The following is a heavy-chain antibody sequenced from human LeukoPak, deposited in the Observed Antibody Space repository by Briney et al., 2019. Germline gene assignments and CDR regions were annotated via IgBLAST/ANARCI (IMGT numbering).Heavy chain of an antibody. CDR2: INHSGST. CDR3: ATGLTGIRAAAGTEKKWFDP. D-gene: IGHD6-13*01. CDR1: GGSIRSESYY. Sequence: SETLSLTCSVSGGSIRSESYYWSWIRQPPGKGLEWIGEINHSGSTNYNPSLKSRVTISVDTSKNQFSLKLSSVAAADTAVYYCATGLTGIRAAAGTEKKWFDPWGQGTLVTVSS. J-gene: IGHJ5*02. V-gene: IGHV4-34*01.